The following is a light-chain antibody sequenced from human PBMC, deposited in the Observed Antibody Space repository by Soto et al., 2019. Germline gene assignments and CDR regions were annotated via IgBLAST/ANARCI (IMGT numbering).Light chain of an antibody. V-gene: IGKV3-11*01. CDR1: QSVSSY. Sequence: EIVLTQSPATLSLSPGERATLSCWASQSVSSYLAWYQQKPGQAPRLLIYDASNRATGIPARFSGSGSGTDFTLTISSLESEDFAFYYCQQRSNWPLTFGGGTKVEI. CDR2: DAS. J-gene: IGKJ4*01. CDR3: QQRSNWPLT.